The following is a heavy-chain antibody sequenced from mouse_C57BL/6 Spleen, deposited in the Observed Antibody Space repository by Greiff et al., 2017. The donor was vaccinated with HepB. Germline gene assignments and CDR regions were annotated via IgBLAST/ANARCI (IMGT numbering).Heavy chain of an antibody. CDR2: IRLKSDNYAT. CDR1: GFTFSNYW. CDR3: TAYYDYDGPLYFDY. Sequence: EVQGVESGGGLVQPGGSMKLSCVASGFTFSNYWMNWVRQSPEKGLEWVAQIRLKSDNYATHYAESVKGRFTISRDDSKSSVYLQMNNLRAEDTGIYYCTAYYDYDGPLYFDYWGQGTTLTVSS. D-gene: IGHD2-4*01. J-gene: IGHJ2*01. V-gene: IGHV6-3*01.